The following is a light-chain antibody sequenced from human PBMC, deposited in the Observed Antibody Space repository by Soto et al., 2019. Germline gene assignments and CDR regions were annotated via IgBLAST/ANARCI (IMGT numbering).Light chain of an antibody. CDR2: DTS. V-gene: IGLV7-46*01. Sequence: QAVVTQEPSLTVSPGGTVTLTCGSSTGDVTSGHYPYWFQQKPGQAPRTLIYDTSNKHSWTPARFSGSLLGGKAAPTLSGAQPEDEAIYYCLLAYSSSRPVFGGGTKLTVL. CDR3: LLAYSSSRPV. J-gene: IGLJ3*02. CDR1: TGDVTSGHY.